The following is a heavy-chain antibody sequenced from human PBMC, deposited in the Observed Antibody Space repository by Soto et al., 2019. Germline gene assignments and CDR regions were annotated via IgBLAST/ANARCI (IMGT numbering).Heavy chain of an antibody. CDR3: AKDHDLAAAGYYFAY. J-gene: IGHJ4*02. V-gene: IGHV3-30*04. D-gene: IGHD6-13*01. CDR2: ISTDGRDK. Sequence: QVQLVESGGGVVQPGRSLRLSCAASGFTFSRHAMHWVRQAPGKGLEWVAVISTDGRDKYHADSVKGRFTIPRDNSKNTLYLQMSSVRAEDTAVYYCAKDHDLAAAGYYFAYWGQGTLVTVSS. CDR1: GFTFSRHA.